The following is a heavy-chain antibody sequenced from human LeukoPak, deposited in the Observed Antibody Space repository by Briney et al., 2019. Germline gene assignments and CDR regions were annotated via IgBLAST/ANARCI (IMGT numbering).Heavy chain of an antibody. CDR3: ARAPPYYYDSSGYYLDY. V-gene: IGHV1-18*01. Sequence: ASVKVSCKASGYTFTSYGISWVRQAPGQGLEWMGWISAYNGNTNYAQKLQGRVTMTTDTSTSTAYMELRSLRSEDTAVYYCARAPPYYYDSSGYYLDYWGQGTLVTVSS. CDR1: GYTFTSYG. CDR2: ISAYNGNT. D-gene: IGHD3-22*01. J-gene: IGHJ4*02.